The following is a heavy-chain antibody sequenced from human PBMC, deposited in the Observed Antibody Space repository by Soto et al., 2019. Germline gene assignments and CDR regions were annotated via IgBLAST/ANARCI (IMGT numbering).Heavy chain of an antibody. Sequence: GGSLRLSCAASGFTVSNNYMSWVRQAPGKGLEWVSVIYSGGSTYYADSVKGRFTISRDNSKNTLYLQMNSLRAEDTAVYYCARVMVAILSWFDPWGQGTLVTVSS. J-gene: IGHJ5*02. V-gene: IGHV3-53*01. CDR3: ARVMVAILSWFDP. D-gene: IGHD2-21*01. CDR2: IYSGGST. CDR1: GFTVSNNY.